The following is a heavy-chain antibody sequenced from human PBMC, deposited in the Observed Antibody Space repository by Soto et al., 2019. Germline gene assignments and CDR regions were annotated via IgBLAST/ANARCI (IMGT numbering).Heavy chain of an antibody. Sequence: QVHLVQSGAEVKKPGASVKVSCKASGYTFTNYYIHWVRQAPGQGLEWLGIIRPSGGRTEYAQRFQGRVTMTRDTSTSTVYMELTSLTSEDTAVYYCAREPNESYYFDYWGQGTLFTVSS. CDR2: IRPSGGRT. V-gene: IGHV1-46*01. CDR1: GYTFTNYY. J-gene: IGHJ4*02. D-gene: IGHD5-18*01. CDR3: AREPNESYYFDY.